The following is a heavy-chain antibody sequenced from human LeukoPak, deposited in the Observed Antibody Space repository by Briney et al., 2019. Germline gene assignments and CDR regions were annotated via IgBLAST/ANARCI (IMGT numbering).Heavy chain of an antibody. J-gene: IGHJ5*02. V-gene: IGHV1-18*01. D-gene: IGHD6-19*01. Sequence: ASVKVSCKASGYTFTSYGISWVRQTPGQGLEWMGWISAYNGNTNYAQKLQGRVTMTTDTSTSTAYMELRSLRSDDTAVYYCARDGIAVAGTNWFDPWGQGTLVTVSS. CDR3: ARDGIAVAGTNWFDP. CDR1: GYTFTSYG. CDR2: ISAYNGNT.